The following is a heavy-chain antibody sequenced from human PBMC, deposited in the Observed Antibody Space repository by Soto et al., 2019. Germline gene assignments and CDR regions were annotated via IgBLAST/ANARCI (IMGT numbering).Heavy chain of an antibody. J-gene: IGHJ6*03. CDR1: GFSLSNYG. CDR3: ARSHYYMDV. V-gene: IGHV3-30-3*01. Sequence: GGSLRLSSAASGFSLSNYGMHWVRQAPGKGLEWVAVISYDGSNKYYADSVKGRFTISRDNAKNSLYLQMNSLRAEDTAVYYCARSHYYMDVWGKGTTVTVSS. CDR2: ISYDGSNK.